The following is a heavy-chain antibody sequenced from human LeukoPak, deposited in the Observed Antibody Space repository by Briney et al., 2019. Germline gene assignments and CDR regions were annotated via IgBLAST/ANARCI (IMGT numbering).Heavy chain of an antibody. Sequence: WGSLTLSCAASGFTFSSHGMSWVCQAPGKGLEWVSTISGSGGTTYYADFVKGRFTISRDNSKNTVYLQMNSLRAEDTAVFYCTNGPHISSAFYYFDYWGQGSQASVSS. CDR3: TNGPHISSAFYYFDY. CDR2: ISGSGGTT. CDR1: GFTFSSHG. D-gene: IGHD6-19*01. V-gene: IGHV3-23*01. J-gene: IGHJ4*01.